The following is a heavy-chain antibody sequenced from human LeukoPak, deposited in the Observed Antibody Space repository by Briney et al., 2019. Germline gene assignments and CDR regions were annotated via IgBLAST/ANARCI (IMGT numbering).Heavy chain of an antibody. J-gene: IGHJ4*02. Sequence: SETLSLTCIVSGGSISSYYWSWIRQPLGKGLEWIGYIYYSGSTNYNPSLKSRVTISVDTSKNQFSLKLSSVTAADTAVYYCARVSYYDSSGYPCYYFDYWGQGTLVTVSS. D-gene: IGHD3-22*01. CDR3: ARVSYYDSSGYPCYYFDY. CDR1: GGSISSYY. CDR2: IYYSGST. V-gene: IGHV4-59*01.